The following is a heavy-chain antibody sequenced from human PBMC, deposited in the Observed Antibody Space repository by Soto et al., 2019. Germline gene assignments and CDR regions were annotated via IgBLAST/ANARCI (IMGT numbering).Heavy chain of an antibody. Sequence: SETLSLTCAVYGGSLSGYYWTWIRQPPGTGLEWIGEINHSGSTNYNPSLKSRVTISVDTSKNQFSLKLTSVTAAGTAVYYCARDKITGLFDYWGQGTLVTVSS. CDR1: GGSLSGYY. J-gene: IGHJ4*02. CDR2: INHSGST. V-gene: IGHV4-34*01. D-gene: IGHD2-8*02. CDR3: ARDKITGLFDY.